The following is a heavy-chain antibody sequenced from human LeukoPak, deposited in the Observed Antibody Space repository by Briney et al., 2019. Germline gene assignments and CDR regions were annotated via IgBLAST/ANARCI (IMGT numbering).Heavy chain of an antibody. CDR3: ARFNYYDSSGHLTQYFQH. V-gene: IGHV3-48*03. CDR1: GFTFSSYE. D-gene: IGHD3-22*01. Sequence: GGSLRLSCAASGFTFSSYEMNWVRQAPGKGLEWVSYISSSGSTIYYADSVKGRFTISRDNAKNSLYLQMNSLRAEDTAVYYCARFNYYDSSGHLTQYFQHWGQGTLVTVSS. J-gene: IGHJ1*01. CDR2: ISSSGSTI.